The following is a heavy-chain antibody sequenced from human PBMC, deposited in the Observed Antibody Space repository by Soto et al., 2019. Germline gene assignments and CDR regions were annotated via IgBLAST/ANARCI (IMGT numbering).Heavy chain of an antibody. D-gene: IGHD3-10*01. CDR2: IYYSGST. CDR3: ATLITMVRGGGYAFDI. J-gene: IGHJ3*02. V-gene: IGHV4-59*01. Sequence: SETLSLTCTVSGGSISSYYWSWIRQPPGKGLEWIGYIYYSGSTNYNPSLKSRVTISVDTSKNQFSLKLSSVTAADTAVYYCATLITMVRGGGYAFDIWGQGTMVTVS. CDR1: GGSISSYY.